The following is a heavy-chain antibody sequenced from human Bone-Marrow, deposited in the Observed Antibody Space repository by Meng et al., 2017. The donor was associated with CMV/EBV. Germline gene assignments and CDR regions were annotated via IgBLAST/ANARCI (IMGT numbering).Heavy chain of an antibody. V-gene: IGHV4-38-2*02. CDR3: ARVPAFWGNSGYL. J-gene: IGHJ4*02. CDR1: GYSISSGYY. D-gene: IGHD5-12*01. Sequence: GSLRLSCTVSGYSISSGYYWGWIRQPPGKGLEWIGSIYHSGSTYYNPSLKSRDTISVDTSKNQFSLKLSSVTAADTAVYYCARVPAFWGNSGYLWGQGTLVTVSS. CDR2: IYHSGST.